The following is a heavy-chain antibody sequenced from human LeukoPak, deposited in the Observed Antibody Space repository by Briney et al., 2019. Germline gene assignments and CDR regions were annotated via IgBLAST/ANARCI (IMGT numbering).Heavy chain of an antibody. D-gene: IGHD7-27*01. Sequence: PSETLSLTCTVSGGSIGYSSYYWGWIRQPPGKGLEWIGYIYYSGSTNYNPSLKSRVTISVDTSKNQFSLKLSSVTVADTAVYYCARGQLGHPPFSPWHYYYYYGMDVWGQGTTVTVSS. V-gene: IGHV4-61*05. CDR3: ARGQLGHPPFSPWHYYYYYGMDV. CDR1: GGSIGYSSYY. CDR2: IYYSGST. J-gene: IGHJ6*02.